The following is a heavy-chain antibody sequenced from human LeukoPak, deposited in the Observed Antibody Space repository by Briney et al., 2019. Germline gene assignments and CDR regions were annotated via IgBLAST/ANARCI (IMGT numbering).Heavy chain of an antibody. V-gene: IGHV3-7*01. CDR1: GFTFSSYW. D-gene: IGHD4-23*01. J-gene: IGHJ4*02. CDR2: IKQDGSEK. CDR3: ARARWLVTGGDY. Sequence: PGGSLRLSCAASGFTFSSYWMIWVRQAPGKGLEWVANIKQDGSEKYYVDSVKGRFTISRDNAKNSPHLQMNSLRAEDTAVYYCARARWLVTGGDYWGQGTLVTVSS.